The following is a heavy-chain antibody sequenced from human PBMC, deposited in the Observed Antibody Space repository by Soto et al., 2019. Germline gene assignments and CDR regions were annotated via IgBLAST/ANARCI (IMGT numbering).Heavy chain of an antibody. V-gene: IGHV3-13*01. D-gene: IGHD1-1*01. Sequence: QPGVSLRLSCAASGFTFSSYDMHWVRQATGKGLEWVSAIGTAGDTYYPGSVKGRFTISRENAKNSLYLQMNSLRAGDTAVYYCARGGTDAPDHGLYDAFDIWGQGTMVTVSS. CDR1: GFTFSSYD. CDR3: ARGGTDAPDHGLYDAFDI. J-gene: IGHJ3*02. CDR2: IGTAGDT.